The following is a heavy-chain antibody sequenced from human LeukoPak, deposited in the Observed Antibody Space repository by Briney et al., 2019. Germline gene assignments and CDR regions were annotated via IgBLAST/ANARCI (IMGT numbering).Heavy chain of an antibody. Sequence: QTLSLTCAISGDSVSGNRATWNWLRQSPSRGLEWLGRIYYRSKWYSDYAVSVKGRITINPDTSKNQFSLLLNSVTPGDTAVYFCGRAEHDWGSDYWGQGTLVTVSS. CDR3: GRAEHDWGSDY. D-gene: IGHD3-9*01. CDR1: GDSVSGNRAT. CDR2: IYYRSKWYS. V-gene: IGHV6-1*01. J-gene: IGHJ4*02.